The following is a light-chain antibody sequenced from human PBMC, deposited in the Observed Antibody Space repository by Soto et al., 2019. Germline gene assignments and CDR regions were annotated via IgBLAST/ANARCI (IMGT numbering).Light chain of an antibody. CDR1: QSISSW. J-gene: IGKJ1*01. Sequence: DIQMTQSPSTLSASVGDRVTITCRASQSISSWLAWYQQKPGKAPKLLIYDASSLESGVPSGFSGSGSGTEFTLTISSLQPDDFATYYCQQYNSYRTFGQGTKVDI. V-gene: IGKV1-5*01. CDR2: DAS. CDR3: QQYNSYRT.